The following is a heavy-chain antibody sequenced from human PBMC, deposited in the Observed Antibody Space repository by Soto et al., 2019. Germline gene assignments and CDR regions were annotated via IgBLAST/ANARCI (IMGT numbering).Heavy chain of an antibody. J-gene: IGHJ6*03. Sequence: EVQLVESGGHLVQPGGSLRRSCAASGFTFTTYWMHWVRQAPGKGLVWVSRIESDGSSTNYADSVKGRFTISRDNAKNTLYLQMNSLGAEDTAVYYCARGGLRAYYTDVWGKGTTVTVSS. V-gene: IGHV3-74*01. CDR1: GFTFTTYW. D-gene: IGHD3-16*01. CDR2: IESDGSST. CDR3: ARGGLRAYYTDV.